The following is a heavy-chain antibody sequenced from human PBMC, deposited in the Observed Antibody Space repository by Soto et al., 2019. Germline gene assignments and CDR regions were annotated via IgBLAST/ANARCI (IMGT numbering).Heavy chain of an antibody. CDR3: ARHGPYYYASRMDV. V-gene: IGHV3-53*04. CDR1: GIPVSSNY. D-gene: IGHD3-10*01. J-gene: IGHJ6*02. CDR2: LHGGGDT. Sequence: EVQLVESGGGLVQPGGSLRLSCVASGIPVSSNYMSWVRQAPGKGLEWVSVLHGGGDTYYANSVKGRFTISRHDSTNTVFLQMTSLTPEATSVYYCARHGPYYYASRMDVWGQGPTVTVSS.